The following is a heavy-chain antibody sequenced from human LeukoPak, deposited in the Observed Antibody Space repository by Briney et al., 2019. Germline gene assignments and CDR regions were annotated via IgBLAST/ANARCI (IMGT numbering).Heavy chain of an antibody. CDR3: ARSLRHPRNWFDL. CDR2: MNPNSGNT. J-gene: IGHJ5*02. Sequence: ASVKVSCKASGYTFTSYDINWVRQATGQGLEWMGWMNPNSGNTGYAQKFQGRVTMTRNTSISTAYMELSSLRSEDTAVYYCARSLRHPRNWFDLWGQGTLVTVSS. V-gene: IGHV1-8*01. CDR1: GYTFTSYD.